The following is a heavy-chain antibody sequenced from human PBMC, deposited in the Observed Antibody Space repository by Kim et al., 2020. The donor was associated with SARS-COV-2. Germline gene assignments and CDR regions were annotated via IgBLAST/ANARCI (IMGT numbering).Heavy chain of an antibody. CDR1: GYTFTSYA. Sequence: ASVKVSCKASGYTFTSYAMHWVRQAPGQRLEWMGWINAGNGNTKYSQKFQGRVTITRDTSASTAYMELSSLRSEDTAVYYCARDPLRGDTRAHLDYWGQGTLVTVSS. D-gene: IGHD3-10*01. CDR2: INAGNGNT. J-gene: IGHJ4*02. V-gene: IGHV1-3*01. CDR3: ARDPLRGDTRAHLDY.